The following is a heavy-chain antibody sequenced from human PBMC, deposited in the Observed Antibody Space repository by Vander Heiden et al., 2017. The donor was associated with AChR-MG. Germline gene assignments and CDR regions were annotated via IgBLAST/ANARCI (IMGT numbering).Heavy chain of an antibody. D-gene: IGHD3-3*01. J-gene: IGHJ6*02. CDR2: IDYSGST. CDR1: GGSISSYY. V-gene: IGHV4-59*01. CDR3: ARDPITIFGAGGMDV. Sequence: QVQLQESGTGLVKPSETPSLPCTVSGGSISSYYWSWIRQPPGKGMEWIGYIDYSGSTNYNPSLKSRVTIAVDTSKNQFSLKLSSVTAADTAVYYCARDPITIFGAGGMDVWGQGTTVTVSS.